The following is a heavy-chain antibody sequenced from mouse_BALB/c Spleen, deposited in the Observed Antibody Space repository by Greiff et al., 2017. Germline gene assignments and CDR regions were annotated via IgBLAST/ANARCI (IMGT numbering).Heavy chain of an antibody. CDR1: GYAFSSYW. J-gene: IGHJ4*01. D-gene: IGHD1-2*01. CDR3: ARSHYYGYGAMDY. V-gene: IGHV1-80*01. Sequence: QVQLQQSGAELVRPGSSVKISCKASGYAFSSYWMNWVKQRPGQGLEWIGQIYPGDGDTNYNGKFKGKATLTADKSSSTAYMQLSSLTSEDSAVYFCARSHYYGYGAMDYWGQGTSVTVSS. CDR2: IYPGDGDT.